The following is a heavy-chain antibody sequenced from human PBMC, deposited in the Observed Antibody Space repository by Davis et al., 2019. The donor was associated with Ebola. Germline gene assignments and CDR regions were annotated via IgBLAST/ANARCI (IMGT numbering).Heavy chain of an antibody. J-gene: IGHJ6*03. Sequence: GGSLRLSCAASGFTFSRYSMSWVRQAPGKGLEWVANINQDGSEKYYVDSVKGRFTISRDSAKNSLYLQMNSLRAEDTAVYYCARELTDYMDVWGKGTTVTVSS. V-gene: IGHV3-7*01. CDR2: INQDGSEK. CDR1: GFTFSRYS. CDR3: ARELTDYMDV. D-gene: IGHD4/OR15-4a*01.